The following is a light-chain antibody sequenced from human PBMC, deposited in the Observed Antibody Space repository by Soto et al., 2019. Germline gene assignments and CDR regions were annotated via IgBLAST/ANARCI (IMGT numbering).Light chain of an antibody. CDR2: TND. V-gene: IGLV1-44*01. CDR3: AAWDETLDWV. Sequence: QSVLTQPPSASGTPGQRVTISCSGSSSNIGSNTVNWYQHLPGAAPKLLIHTNDQRPSGVPDRFSGSKSGTSASLAISGLQAEDEADYFCAAWDETLDWVFGGGNQLTVL. J-gene: IGLJ3*02. CDR1: SSNIGSNT.